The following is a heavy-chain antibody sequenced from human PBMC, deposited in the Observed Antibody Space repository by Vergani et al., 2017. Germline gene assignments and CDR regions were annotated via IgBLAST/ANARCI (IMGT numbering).Heavy chain of an antibody. D-gene: IGHD3-3*01. Sequence: VQLVESGGGLVQPGGSLRLSCSASGFTFSTYAVHWVRQAPGKGLQYVSGISSNGDRTYYSDSVKGRFPISRDNSNTTLSLQMSSLRAEDTAVYSCVKDHTQSNFWSGYLGLWGRGTLVTVSS. CDR3: VKDHTQSNFWSGYLGL. V-gene: IGHV3-64D*06. CDR2: ISSNGDRT. J-gene: IGHJ2*01. CDR1: GFTFSTYA.